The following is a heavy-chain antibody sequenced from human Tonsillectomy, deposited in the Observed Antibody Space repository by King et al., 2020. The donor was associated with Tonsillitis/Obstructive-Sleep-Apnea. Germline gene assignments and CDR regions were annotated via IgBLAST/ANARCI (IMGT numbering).Heavy chain of an antibody. Sequence: QLVKSGAEVKKPGESLKISCKGSGYSFTSYWIGWVRQMPGKGPEWMGIIYPGDSDTRYSPSFQGQVTIPADKSISTAYLQWSRLQASDTAMYYCARGVGGDIVVVPAAATVFDYWGQGTLVTVSS. CDR1: GYSFTSYW. CDR3: ARGVGGDIVVVPAAATVFDY. V-gene: IGHV5-51*01. D-gene: IGHD2-2*01. CDR2: IYPGDSDT. J-gene: IGHJ4*02.